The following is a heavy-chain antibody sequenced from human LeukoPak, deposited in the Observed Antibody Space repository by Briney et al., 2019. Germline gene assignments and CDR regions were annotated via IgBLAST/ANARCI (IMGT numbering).Heavy chain of an antibody. J-gene: IGHJ6*03. CDR1: GGSISSGSYY. CDR2: IYISGNT. D-gene: IGHD2-2*01. CDR3: ARDSLGPVPAAQAFYYYMDV. V-gene: IGHV4-61*02. Sequence: ASETLSLTCTVSGGSISSGSYYWSWIRQPAGKGLEWIGRIYISGNTNYNPSLKSRVTISVDTSKNQFSLKLSSVTAADTAVYYCARDSLGPVPAAQAFYYYMDVWGKGTTVTVSS.